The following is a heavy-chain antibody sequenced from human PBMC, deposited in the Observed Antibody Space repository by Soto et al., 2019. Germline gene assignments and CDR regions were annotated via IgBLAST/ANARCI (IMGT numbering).Heavy chain of an antibody. J-gene: IGHJ6*02. Sequence: GESLKISCKGSGYAFTTYWIDWVRQMPGKGLEWMGTIYPGDSDTRYSPSFQGQVTMSADKSKSTASLQWRSLKASDSAMYYCGRQGRRDFMDVWGQGTTVTVSS. D-gene: IGHD3-3*01. CDR1: GYAFTTYW. CDR2: IYPGDSDT. V-gene: IGHV5-51*01. CDR3: GRQGRRDFMDV.